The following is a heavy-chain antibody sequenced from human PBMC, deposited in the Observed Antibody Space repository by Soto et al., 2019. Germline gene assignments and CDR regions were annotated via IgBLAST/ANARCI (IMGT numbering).Heavy chain of an antibody. J-gene: IGHJ4*02. D-gene: IGHD1-26*01. CDR2: IKSRTAGGPA. CDR1: GITFSNAW. Sequence: EVQLVESGGGLVKPGGSLRLSCSASGITFSNAWMNWVRQAPGKGLEWVARIKSRTAGGPADYAASVKGRFTVSRDDSKNTMYLQMSSLKTEDTALYYWTSEGDIVGATYWGQGTLVTVSS. V-gene: IGHV3-15*07. CDR3: TSEGDIVGATY.